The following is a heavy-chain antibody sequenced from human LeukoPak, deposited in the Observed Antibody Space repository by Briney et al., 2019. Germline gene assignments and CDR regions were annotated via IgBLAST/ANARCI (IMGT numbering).Heavy chain of an antibody. V-gene: IGHV3-21*01. J-gene: IGHJ3*02. CDR1: GFTFSSYS. CDR3: ARGGHGDYVQAFDI. CDR2: ISSSSSYI. D-gene: IGHD4-17*01. Sequence: GGSLRLSCAASGFTFSSYSVNWVRQAPGKGLEWVSSISSSSSYIYYADSVKGRFTISRDNAKNSLYLQMNSLRAEDTAVYYCARGGHGDYVQAFDIWGQGTMVTVSS.